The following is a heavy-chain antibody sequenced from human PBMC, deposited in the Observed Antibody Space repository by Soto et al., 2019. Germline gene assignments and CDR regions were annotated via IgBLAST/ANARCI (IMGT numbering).Heavy chain of an antibody. J-gene: IGHJ2*01. CDR1: GASINNSDYY. Sequence: SETLSLTCTVSGASINNSDYYWSWIRQTPGKGLEWIGYVYYSGSTDYIPSLKSRLSMSIDKSQNQFTLKMNSVTAADTATYYCARMSYFYDKWYFDLWGRGTQVTVSS. CDR3: ARMSYFYDKWYFDL. D-gene: IGHD3-22*01. V-gene: IGHV4-30-4*01. CDR2: VYYSGST.